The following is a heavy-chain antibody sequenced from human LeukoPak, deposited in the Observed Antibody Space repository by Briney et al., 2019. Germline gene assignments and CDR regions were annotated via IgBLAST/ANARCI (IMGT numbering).Heavy chain of an antibody. Sequence: PGKSLRLSCAASGFTFSGYPIHWVRQAPGKGLEWVSGISWNSGSVGYADSVKGRFTISRDNVKNSLYLQTNSLRAEDTALYYCVKDIQASAGGYFDYWGQGTLVTGSS. D-gene: IGHD2-15*01. CDR3: VKDIQASAGGYFDY. J-gene: IGHJ4*02. CDR1: GFTFSGYP. V-gene: IGHV3-9*01. CDR2: ISWNSGSV.